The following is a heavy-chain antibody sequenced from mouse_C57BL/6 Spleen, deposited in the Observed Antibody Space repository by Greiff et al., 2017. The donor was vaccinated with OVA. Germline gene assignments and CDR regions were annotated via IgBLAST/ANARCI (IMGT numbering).Heavy chain of an antibody. J-gene: IGHJ1*03. CDR1: GFSFNTYA. CDR2: IRSKSNNYAT. D-gene: IGHD1-1*01. V-gene: IGHV10-1*01. Sequence: EVKVVESGGGLVQPKGSLKLSCAASGFSFNTYAMNWVRQAPGKGLEWVARIRSKSNNYATYYADSVKDRFTISRDDSESMLYLQMNNLKTEDTAMYYCVREGDYYGSSYRYFDVWGTGTTVTVSS. CDR3: VREGDYYGSSYRYFDV.